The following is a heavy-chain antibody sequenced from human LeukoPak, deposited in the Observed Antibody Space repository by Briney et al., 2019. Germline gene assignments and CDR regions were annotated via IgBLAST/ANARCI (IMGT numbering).Heavy chain of an antibody. J-gene: IGHJ4*02. D-gene: IGHD1-1*01. V-gene: IGHV4-39*01. CDR1: GGSISGSSYY. CDR3: ARTDTTGTRLFDY. CDR2: VYYSGST. Sequence: SETLSLTCTVSGGSISGSSYYWSWIRQPPGKGLQWIGSVYYSGSTYYNPSLKSRVTISVDTSKNQFSLKLTSVTAADTAVYYCARTDTTGTRLFDYWGQGTLVTVSS.